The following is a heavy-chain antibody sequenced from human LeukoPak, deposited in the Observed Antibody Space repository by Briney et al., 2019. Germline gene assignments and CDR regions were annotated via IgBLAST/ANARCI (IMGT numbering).Heavy chain of an antibody. CDR3: ARGFWSGTNGFDY. D-gene: IGHD3-3*01. V-gene: IGHV1-69*05. CDR2: IIPIFGTA. J-gene: IGHJ4*02. Sequence: ASVKVSCKASGGTFSSYAISWVRQAPGQGLEWMGGIIPIFGTANYAQKFQGRVTITTDESTSTAYMELSSLRSEDTAVYYCARGFWSGTNGFDYWGLGTLVTVSS. CDR1: GGTFSSYA.